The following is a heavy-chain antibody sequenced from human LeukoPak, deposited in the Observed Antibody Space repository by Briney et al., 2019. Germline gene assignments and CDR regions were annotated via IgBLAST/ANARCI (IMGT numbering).Heavy chain of an antibody. V-gene: IGHV3-30*03. J-gene: IGHJ5*02. CDR2: ISYDGSNR. CDR3: ARLPRATVATDFDP. CDR1: GFTFSSYV. D-gene: IGHD1-26*01. Sequence: PGGSLRLSCAASGFTFSSYVMHWVRQAPGKGLEWVAVISYDGSNRSYADSVKGRFTISRDNAKNSLYLQMNSLRAEDTAVYYCARLPRATVATDFDPWGQGTLVTVSS.